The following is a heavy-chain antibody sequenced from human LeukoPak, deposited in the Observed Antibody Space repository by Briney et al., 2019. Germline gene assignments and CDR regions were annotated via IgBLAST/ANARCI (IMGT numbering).Heavy chain of an antibody. CDR3: AKCYSCRWYALPHPDYFCY. CDR1: GFTFDDYA. D-gene: IGHD6-13*01. CDR2: ISWNSGSI. Sequence: GGSLRLSCAASGFTFDDYAMHWVRQAPGKGLEWVSGISWNSGSIGYADSVKGRFTISRDNAKNSLYLQMNSLRAEDMALYYCAKCYSCRWYALPHPDYFCYRGPGNLVTVSS. V-gene: IGHV3-9*03. J-gene: IGHJ4*02.